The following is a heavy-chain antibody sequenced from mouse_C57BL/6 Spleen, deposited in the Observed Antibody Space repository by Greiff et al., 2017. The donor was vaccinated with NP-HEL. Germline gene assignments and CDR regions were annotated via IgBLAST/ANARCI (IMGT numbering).Heavy chain of an antibody. CDR3: APTHPYDGYSWFAY. V-gene: IGHV1-64*01. J-gene: IGHJ3*01. CDR2: IHPNSGST. D-gene: IGHD2-3*01. CDR1: GYTFTSYW. Sequence: QVQLQQPGAELVKPGASVKLSCKASGYTFTSYWMHWVKQRPGQGLEWIGMIHPNSGSTNYNEKFKSKATLTVDKSSSTAYMQLSSLTSEDSAVYYCAPTHPYDGYSWFAYWGEGTLVTVSA.